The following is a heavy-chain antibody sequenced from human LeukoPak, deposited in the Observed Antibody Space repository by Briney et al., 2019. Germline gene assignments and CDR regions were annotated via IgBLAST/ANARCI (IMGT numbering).Heavy chain of an antibody. V-gene: IGHV3-21*05. D-gene: IGHD3-22*01. CDR2: ITSSGSNI. J-gene: IGHJ6*03. CDR1: GFTFSSYS. Sequence: PGGSLRLSCAASGFTFSSYSMNWGRQAPGKGLEWVSYITSSGSNIYYTDSVKDRFTISRDNAKNSLYLQMNSLRAEDTAVYYCARDRRDYYDSTGYPNYYYYMDVWGKGTTVTVSS. CDR3: ARDRRDYYDSTGYPNYYYYMDV.